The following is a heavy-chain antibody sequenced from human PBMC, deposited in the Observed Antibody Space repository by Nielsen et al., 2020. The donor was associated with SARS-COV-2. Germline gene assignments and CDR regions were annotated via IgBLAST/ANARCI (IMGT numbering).Heavy chain of an antibody. V-gene: IGHV3-30*18. J-gene: IGHJ4*02. D-gene: IGHD4-17*01. CDR3: ANGARGDYTPPFDY. CDR2: ISYDGSNK. CDR1: GFTFSSYG. Sequence: GGSLRLSCAASGFTFSSYGMHWVRQAPGKGLEWVAVISYDGSNKYYADSVKGRFTISRDNSKNTLYLQMNSLRAEDTAVYYCANGARGDYTPPFDYWGQGTLVTVSS.